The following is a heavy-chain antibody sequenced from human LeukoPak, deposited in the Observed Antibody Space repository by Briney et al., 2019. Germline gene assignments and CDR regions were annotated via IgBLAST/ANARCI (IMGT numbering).Heavy chain of an antibody. J-gene: IGHJ4*02. CDR3: ARGRSYDILTGYSGFDY. CDR1: GGSFSGYY. Sequence: PSETLSLTCAVYGGSFSGYYWSWIRQPPGKGLEWIGEINHSGSTNYNPSLKSRVTISVDTSKNQFSLKLSSVTAADTAVYYCARGRSYDILTGYSGFDYWGQGTLVTVSS. CDR2: INHSGST. V-gene: IGHV4-34*01. D-gene: IGHD3-9*01.